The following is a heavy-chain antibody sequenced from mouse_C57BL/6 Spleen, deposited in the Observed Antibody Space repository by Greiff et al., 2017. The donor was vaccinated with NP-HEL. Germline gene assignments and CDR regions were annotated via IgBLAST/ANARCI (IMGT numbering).Heavy chain of an antibody. CDR1: GYAFSSSW. V-gene: IGHV1-82*01. Sequence: QVQLKQSGPELVKPGASVKISCKASGYAFSSSWMNWVKQRPGKGLEWIGRIYPGDGDTNYNGKFKGKATLTADKSSSTAYMQLSSLTSEDSAVYFCARSTTVVWWYFDVWGTGTTVTVSS. CDR2: IYPGDGDT. CDR3: ARSTTVVWWYFDV. J-gene: IGHJ1*03. D-gene: IGHD1-1*01.